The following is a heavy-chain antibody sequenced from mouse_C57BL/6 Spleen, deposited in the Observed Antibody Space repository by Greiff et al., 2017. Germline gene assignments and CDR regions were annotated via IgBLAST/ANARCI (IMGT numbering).Heavy chain of an antibody. D-gene: IGHD2-3*01. CDR2: IDPSDSYT. J-gene: IGHJ4*01. Sequence: VQLQQPGAELVKPGASVKLSCKASGYTFTSYWMQWVKQRPGQGLEWIGEIDPSDSYTNYNQKFKGKATLTVDTSSSTAYMQLSSLTSEDSAVYYCARGGWSQAMGYWGQGTTVTVSS. CDR1: GYTFTSYW. CDR3: ARGGWSQAMGY. V-gene: IGHV1-50*01.